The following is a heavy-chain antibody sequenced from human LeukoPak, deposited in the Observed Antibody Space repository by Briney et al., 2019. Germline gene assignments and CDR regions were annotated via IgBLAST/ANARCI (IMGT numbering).Heavy chain of an antibody. V-gene: IGHV3-9*01. J-gene: IGHJ4*02. Sequence: GRSLRLSCAASGFTFYDYAMHWVRQAPGKGLERVSGISWNSGSIGYADSVKGRFTISRDNAKNSLYLQMNSLRAEDTALYYCAKGLRSNRAVAGTDFWGQGTLVTVSS. D-gene: IGHD6-19*01. CDR2: ISWNSGSI. CDR3: AKGLRSNRAVAGTDF. CDR1: GFTFYDYA.